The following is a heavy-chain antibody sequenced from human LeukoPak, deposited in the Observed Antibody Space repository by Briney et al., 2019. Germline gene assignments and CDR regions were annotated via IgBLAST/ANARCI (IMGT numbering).Heavy chain of an antibody. J-gene: IGHJ4*02. Sequence: GSPRLSPAQSRFTPSVDWMRSGPEGPRGGGGRVDNIKQDGSEKYYVDSVKGRFTISRDNAKNSLYLQMNSLRAEDTAVYYCARTAAATVFDYWGQGTLVTVSS. D-gene: IGHD2-15*01. CDR3: ARTAAATVFDY. CDR2: IKQDGSEK. CDR1: RFTPSVDW. V-gene: IGHV3-7*01.